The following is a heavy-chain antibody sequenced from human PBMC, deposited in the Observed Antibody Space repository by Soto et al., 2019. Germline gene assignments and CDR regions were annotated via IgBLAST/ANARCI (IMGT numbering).Heavy chain of an antibody. CDR2: IIPIFGTA. V-gene: IGHV1-69*13. CDR3: ARPPMQGGYYYYGMDV. J-gene: IGHJ6*02. D-gene: IGHD3-16*01. CDR1: GGTFSSYA. Sequence: GASVKVSCKASGGTFSSYAISWVRQAPGQGLEWMGGIIPIFGTANYAQKFQGRVTITADESTSTAYMELSSLRSEDTAVYYCARPPMQGGYYYYGMDVWGQGTTVTV.